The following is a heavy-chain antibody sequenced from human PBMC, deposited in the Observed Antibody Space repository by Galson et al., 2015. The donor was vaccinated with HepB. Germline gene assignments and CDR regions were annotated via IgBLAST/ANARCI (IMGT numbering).Heavy chain of an antibody. CDR1: GFTFSSYG. V-gene: IGHV3-33*01. CDR3: ARDDSSSWSFDY. J-gene: IGHJ4*02. CDR2: IWYDGSNK. Sequence: SLRLSCAASGFTFSSYGMHWVRQAPGKGLEWVAVIWYDGSNKYYADSVKGRFTISRDNSRNTLYLQMNSLRAEDTAVYYCARDDSSSWSFDYWGQGTLVTVSS. D-gene: IGHD6-13*01.